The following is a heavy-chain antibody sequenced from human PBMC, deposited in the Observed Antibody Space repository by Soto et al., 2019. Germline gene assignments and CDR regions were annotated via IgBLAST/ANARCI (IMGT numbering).Heavy chain of an antibody. D-gene: IGHD1-26*01. CDR2: IWYDGSNK. CDR1: GFTFSSYG. V-gene: IGHV3-33*01. J-gene: IGHJ4*02. CDR3: ARNRPQWELLGYFDY. Sequence: PGGSLRLSCAASGFTFSSYGMHWVRQAPGKGLEWVAVIWYDGSNKYYADSVKGRFTISRDNSKNTLYLQMNSLRAEDTAVYYCARNRPQWELLGYFDYWGQGTLVTVSS.